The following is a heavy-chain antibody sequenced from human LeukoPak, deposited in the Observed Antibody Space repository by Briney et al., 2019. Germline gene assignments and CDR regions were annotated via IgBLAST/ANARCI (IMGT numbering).Heavy chain of an antibody. CDR2: IYTSGST. V-gene: IGHV4-61*02. CDR3: ARETVVMHSGSYYALYYYYYMDV. D-gene: IGHD1-26*01. CDR1: GGSISSGSYY. J-gene: IGHJ6*03. Sequence: SQTLSLTCTVSGGSISSGSYYWSWIRQPAGKGLEWIGRIYTSGSTNYNPSLKSRVTMSVDTSKNQFSLKLSSVTAADTAVYYCARETVVMHSGSYYALYYYYYMDVWGKGTTVTISS.